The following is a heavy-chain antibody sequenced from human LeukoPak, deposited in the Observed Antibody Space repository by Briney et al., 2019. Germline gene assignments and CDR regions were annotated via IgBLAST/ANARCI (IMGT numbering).Heavy chain of an antibody. Sequence: SETLSLTCTVSGGSISSGGYYWSWIRQPPGKGLEWIGYIYHSGSTYYNPSLKSRVTISVDRSKNQFSLKLSSVTAADTAVHYCARDRTIGYDFWSGSIWGQGTMVTVSS. CDR1: GGSISSGGYY. V-gene: IGHV4-30-2*01. D-gene: IGHD3-3*01. CDR2: IYHSGST. J-gene: IGHJ3*02. CDR3: ARDRTIGYDFWSGSI.